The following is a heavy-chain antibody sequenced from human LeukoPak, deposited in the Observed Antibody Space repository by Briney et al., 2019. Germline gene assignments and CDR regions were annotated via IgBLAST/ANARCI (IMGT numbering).Heavy chain of an antibody. CDR1: GVSIIGGGYY. CDR3: AREVGYSSSWEEGDNWFDP. D-gene: IGHD6-13*01. V-gene: IGHV4-31*03. Sequence: SQTLSLTCTVSGVSIIGGGYYWSWIRQHPGKGLEWIGYIYYSGSTYYNPSLKSRITMSADTSKNQFSLKLSSVTAADTAVYYCAREVGYSSSWEEGDNWFDPWGQGTLVTVSS. J-gene: IGHJ5*02. CDR2: IYYSGST.